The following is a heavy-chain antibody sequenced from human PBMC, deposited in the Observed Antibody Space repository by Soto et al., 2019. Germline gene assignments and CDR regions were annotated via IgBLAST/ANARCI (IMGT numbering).Heavy chain of an antibody. V-gene: IGHV4-34*01. CDR3: ARGRVVVVPAANGVSYYYGMDV. J-gene: IGHJ6*02. CDR1: GGSFSGYC. Sequence: PSETLSLTCAVYGGSFSGYCWSWIRQPPGKGLEWIGEINHSGSTNYNPSLKSRVTISVDTSKNQFSLKLSSVTAADTAVYYCARGRVVVVPAANGVSYYYGMDVWGQGTTVTVSS. CDR2: INHSGST. D-gene: IGHD2-2*01.